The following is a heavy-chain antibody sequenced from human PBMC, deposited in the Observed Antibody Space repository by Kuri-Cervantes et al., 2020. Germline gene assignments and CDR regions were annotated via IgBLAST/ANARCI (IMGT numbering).Heavy chain of an antibody. D-gene: IGHD3-9*01. V-gene: IGHV3-7*01. CDR1: GFTFSNYW. Sequence: GGSLRLSCAASGFTFSNYWMSWVRQAPGKGLEWVANINQDGTVKYYVDSMKGRFTISRDNAKNSLSLQMNSLRAEDTAVYYCASLRGNVLRYFDWSSDAFDIWGQGTMVTVSS. CDR3: ASLRGNVLRYFDWSSDAFDI. CDR2: INQDGTVK. J-gene: IGHJ3*02.